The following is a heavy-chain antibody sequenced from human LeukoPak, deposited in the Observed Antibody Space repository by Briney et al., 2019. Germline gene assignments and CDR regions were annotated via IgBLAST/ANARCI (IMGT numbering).Heavy chain of an antibody. J-gene: IGHJ4*02. CDR3: AISPPDSSWVY. Sequence: GGSLRLSCAASGFTFSNYWMHWVRQAPGKGLVWVSRIKSDGTTTSYADSVKGRFTISRDNAKNTLYLQMNSLRGEDTAVYYCAISPPDSSWVYWGQGTLVTVSS. V-gene: IGHV3-74*01. D-gene: IGHD6-13*01. CDR2: IKSDGTTT. CDR1: GFTFSNYW.